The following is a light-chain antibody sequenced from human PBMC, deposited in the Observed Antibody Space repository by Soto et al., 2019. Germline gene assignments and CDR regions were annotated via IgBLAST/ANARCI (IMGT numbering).Light chain of an antibody. V-gene: IGKV1-27*01. Sequence: DIQMTQSPSSLSAFVGDRVTITCRASQGIGNYLAWYQQKPGKVPKLLIYAASSLQSGVPSRFSGSGSGTDFTLTISSLQPEDVATYYCQKYNSVPLTFGPGTKVNIK. J-gene: IGKJ3*01. CDR3: QKYNSVPLT. CDR1: QGIGNY. CDR2: AAS.